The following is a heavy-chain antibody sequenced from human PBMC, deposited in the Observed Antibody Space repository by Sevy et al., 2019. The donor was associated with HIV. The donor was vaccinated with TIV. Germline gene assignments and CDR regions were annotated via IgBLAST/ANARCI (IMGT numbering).Heavy chain of an antibody. J-gene: IGHJ6*02. CDR2: IGVYNGNI. CDR3: ARFGTVATLRYNYYNGMDV. V-gene: IGHV1-18*01. CDR1: GYTFSNYG. D-gene: IGHD4-17*01. Sequence: ASVKVSCKASGYTFSNYGITWVRQAPGQGREWMGWIGVYNGNIKYAQKLRGRVTVTTDTSTSTAYMELRSLRTDDTAVYYCARFGTVATLRYNYYNGMDVWGQGTTVTVSS.